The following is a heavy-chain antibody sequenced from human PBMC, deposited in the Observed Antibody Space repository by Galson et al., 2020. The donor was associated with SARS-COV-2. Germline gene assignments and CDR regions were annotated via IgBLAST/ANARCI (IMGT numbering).Heavy chain of an antibody. CDR1: GFTFSNYA. D-gene: IGHD6-19*01. V-gene: IGHV3-23*01. CDR3: AKVSSSGWSPFDY. Sequence: GGSLRLSCAASGFTFSNYAMSWVRQAPGKGLQWVSAISGGGSTTYYADSVKGRFTISRDNSKNTLYLQMNSLRGEDTPVYYCAKVSSSGWSPFDYWGQGALVTVSS. CDR2: ISGGGSTT. J-gene: IGHJ4*02.